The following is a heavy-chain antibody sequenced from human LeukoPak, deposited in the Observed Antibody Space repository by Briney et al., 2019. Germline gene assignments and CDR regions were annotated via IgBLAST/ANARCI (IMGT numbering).Heavy chain of an antibody. D-gene: IGHD3-16*01. CDR2: IYPGDSDT. Sequence: GESLKISCKGSGYSFTSYWIGGVRQMPGKGLEGMGIIYPGDSDTRYSPSFQGQVTISADKSISTAYLQWSSLKASDTAMYYCARLGEDSRGTAGAFDIWGQGTMVTVSS. CDR3: ARLGEDSRGTAGAFDI. J-gene: IGHJ3*02. CDR1: GYSFTSYW. V-gene: IGHV5-51*01.